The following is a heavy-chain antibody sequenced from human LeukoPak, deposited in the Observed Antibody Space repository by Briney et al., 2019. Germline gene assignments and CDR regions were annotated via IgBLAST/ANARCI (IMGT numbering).Heavy chain of an antibody. Sequence: PSETLSLTCTVSGGSISSYYWSWIRQPPGKGLEWIGHIYGSGSTNYNPSLKSRVTLSVDTSKDQFSLKLSSVTAADTAVYYGAREGTSGTHLNWFDPWGQGTLVTVSS. D-gene: IGHD1-1*01. CDR2: IYGSGST. V-gene: IGHV4-59*01. CDR3: AREGTSGTHLNWFDP. J-gene: IGHJ5*02. CDR1: GGSISSYY.